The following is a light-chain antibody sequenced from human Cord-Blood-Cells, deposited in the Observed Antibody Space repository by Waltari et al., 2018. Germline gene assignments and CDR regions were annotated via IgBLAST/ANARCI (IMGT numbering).Light chain of an antibody. Sequence: ENVLTQSPATLSLSPGERATLSCRASQGVSSYLAWYQQKPGQAPRLLIYDASNRATGIPARFSGSGSGTDFTLTISSLEPEDFAVYYCQQRSNWPTFGQGTKVEIK. CDR3: QQRSNWPT. CDR1: QGVSSY. V-gene: IGKV3-11*01. CDR2: DAS. J-gene: IGKJ1*01.